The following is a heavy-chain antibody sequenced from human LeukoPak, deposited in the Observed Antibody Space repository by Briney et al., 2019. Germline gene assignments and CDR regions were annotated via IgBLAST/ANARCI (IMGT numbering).Heavy chain of an antibody. J-gene: IGHJ2*01. D-gene: IGHD6-13*01. CDR3: ARDLGIAARSYWYFDL. V-gene: IGHV1-46*03. CDR1: GYTFTSYY. CDR2: INPSGGST. Sequence: ASVKVSCKASGYTFTSYYMHWVRQAPGQGLEWMGIINPSGGSTSYAQKFQGRVTMTRDTSTSTVYMELSSLSSEDTAVYYCARDLGIAARSYWYFDLWGRGTLVTVSS.